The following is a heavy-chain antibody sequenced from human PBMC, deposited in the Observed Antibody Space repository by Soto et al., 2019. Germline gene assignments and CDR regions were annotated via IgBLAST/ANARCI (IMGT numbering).Heavy chain of an antibody. J-gene: IGHJ4*02. Sequence: GGSLRLSCAASGFTFSTYSMNWVRQAPGKGLEWVSYISSSSETIYYADSVKGRFTISRDNAKNSLYLQMSSLKDEDTALYYCARDLHRGEGYWGQGTLVTVSS. CDR2: ISSSSETI. V-gene: IGHV3-48*02. CDR1: GFTFSTYS. CDR3: ARDLHRGEGY. D-gene: IGHD3-16*01.